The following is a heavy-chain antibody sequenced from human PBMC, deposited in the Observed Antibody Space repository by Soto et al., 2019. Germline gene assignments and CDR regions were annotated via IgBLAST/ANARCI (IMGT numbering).Heavy chain of an antibody. Sequence: PSETLSLTCTVSGGSLSSYYWSWIRQPAGKGLEWIGRIYTSGSTNYNPSLKSRVTMSVETSKNQFSLKLSSVTAADTAVYDWARVVRSSSWYKNWFDPWGQGTLVTVSS. CDR3: ARVVRSSSWYKNWFDP. D-gene: IGHD6-13*01. V-gene: IGHV4-4*07. J-gene: IGHJ5*02. CDR2: IYTSGST. CDR1: GGSLSSYY.